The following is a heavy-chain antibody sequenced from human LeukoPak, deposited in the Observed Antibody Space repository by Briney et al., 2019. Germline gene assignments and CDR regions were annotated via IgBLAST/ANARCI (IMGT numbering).Heavy chain of an antibody. J-gene: IGHJ4*02. V-gene: IGHV1-18*01. D-gene: IGHD2-21*02. CDR1: GYTFTSYG. CDR3: ARDGVVVTAVPFTQFDY. Sequence: GASVKVSSKASGYTFTSYGTSRVRQAPGQGLEWMGWISAYNGNTNYAQKLQGRVTMTTDTSTSTAYMELRSLRSDDTAVYYCARDGVVVTAVPFTQFDYWGQGTLVTVSS. CDR2: ISAYNGNT.